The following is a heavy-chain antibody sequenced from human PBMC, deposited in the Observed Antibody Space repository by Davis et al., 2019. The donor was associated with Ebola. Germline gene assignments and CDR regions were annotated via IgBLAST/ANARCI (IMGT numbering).Heavy chain of an antibody. V-gene: IGHV3-9*01. Sequence: PGGSLRLSCAASGFRFGDYAMHWVRQAPGKGLEWVSVITWNSDSTAYADSVKGRFTISRDNAKNSLYLQMNSLRAEDTALYFCAKEYSSSSMLFYQGLDVWGQGTTVTVSS. CDR2: ITWNSDST. J-gene: IGHJ6*02. CDR3: AKEYSSSSMLFYQGLDV. D-gene: IGHD6-6*01. CDR1: GFRFGDYA.